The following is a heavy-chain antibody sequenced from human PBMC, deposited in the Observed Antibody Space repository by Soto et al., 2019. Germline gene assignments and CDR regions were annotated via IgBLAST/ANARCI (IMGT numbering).Heavy chain of an antibody. CDR3: TTGPVAESLETSTPRHLPKNYYFDY. J-gene: IGHJ4*02. Sequence: EVQLVESGGGLVKPGGSLRLSCAASGFTFSNAWMNWVRQAPGKGLEWVGRIKSKTDGGTTDYAAPVKGRFTISRDDSNNTLYLQMNSLKTEDTAVYYCTTGPVAESLETSTPRHLPKNYYFDYWGQGTLVTVST. D-gene: IGHD6-13*01. CDR1: GFTFSNAW. CDR2: IKSKTDGGTT. V-gene: IGHV3-15*07.